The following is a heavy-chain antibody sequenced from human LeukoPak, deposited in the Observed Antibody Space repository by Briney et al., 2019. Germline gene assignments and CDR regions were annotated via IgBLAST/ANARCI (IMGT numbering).Heavy chain of an antibody. J-gene: IGHJ5*02. V-gene: IGHV3-74*01. Sequence: GGSLRLSCAASGFTFSNYWMHWVRQAPGKGLVWVSRINSDARSTSYADSVKGRFTISRDNAKNTLYLQMNSLRAEDTAVYYCARGADTGYSSDSWGQGTLVAVSS. CDR3: ARGADTGYSSDS. CDR1: GFTFSNYW. CDR2: INSDARST. D-gene: IGHD6-19*01.